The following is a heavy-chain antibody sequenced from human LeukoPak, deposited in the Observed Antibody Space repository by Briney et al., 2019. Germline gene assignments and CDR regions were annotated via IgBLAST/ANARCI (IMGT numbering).Heavy chain of an antibody. D-gene: IGHD2-2*01. J-gene: IGHJ6*04. CDR1: GGTFSSYA. V-gene: IGHV1-69*13. Sequence: ASVKLSCKASGGTFSSYAISRVRQAPGQGLEWMGGIIPIFGTANYAQKFQGRVTITADESTSTAYMELSSLRSEDTAVYYCARESREWPGGCGSTSCQSYYYYGMDVWGKGTTVTVSS. CDR2: IIPIFGTA. CDR3: ARESREWPGGCGSTSCQSYYYYGMDV.